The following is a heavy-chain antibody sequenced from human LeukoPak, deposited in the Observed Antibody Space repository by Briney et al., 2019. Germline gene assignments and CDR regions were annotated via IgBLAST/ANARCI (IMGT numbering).Heavy chain of an antibody. Sequence: SETLSLTCTVSGGSISSSNYYWGWIRQSPGKGLEWIGSIYFSGTTYYNPSLRGRVTISVDTSKNQFSLKLTSVTAADTAVYYCARGIMVFGVAKGYMDVWGKGTTVTVSS. CDR2: IYFSGTT. CDR3: ARGIMVFGVAKGYMDV. J-gene: IGHJ6*03. V-gene: IGHV4-39*01. CDR1: GGSISSSNYY. D-gene: IGHD3-3*01.